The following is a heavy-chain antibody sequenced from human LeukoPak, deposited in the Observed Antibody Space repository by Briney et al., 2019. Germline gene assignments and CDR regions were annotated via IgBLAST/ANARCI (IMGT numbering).Heavy chain of an antibody. Sequence: ASVKVSCKASGYTFTGYYMHWVRRAPGQGLEWMGWINPNSGGTNYAQKFQGRVTMTRDTSISTAYMELSRLRSDDTAVYYCARSFVPYDSNFWYGFDPWGQGTLVTVSS. CDR1: GYTFTGYY. J-gene: IGHJ5*02. CDR2: INPNSGGT. CDR3: ARSFVPYDSNFWYGFDP. V-gene: IGHV1-2*02. D-gene: IGHD6-13*01.